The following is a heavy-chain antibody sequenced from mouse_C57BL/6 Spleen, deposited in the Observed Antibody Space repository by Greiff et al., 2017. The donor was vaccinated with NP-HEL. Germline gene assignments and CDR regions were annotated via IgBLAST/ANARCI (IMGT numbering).Heavy chain of an antibody. CDR3: AGEKDYAMDY. CDR1: GYAFSSPW. J-gene: IGHJ4*01. Sequence: VQLQQSGPELVKPGASVKISCKASGYAFSSPWMNWVKQRPGKGLEWIGRIYPGDGDTNYNGKFKGKATLTADKSSSTAYMQLSSLTSEDSAVYFCAGEKDYAMDYWGQGTSVTVSS. V-gene: IGHV1-82*01. CDR2: IYPGDGDT.